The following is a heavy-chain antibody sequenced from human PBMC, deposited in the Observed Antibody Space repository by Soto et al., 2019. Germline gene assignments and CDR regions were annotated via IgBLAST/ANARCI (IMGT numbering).Heavy chain of an antibody. CDR2: MNPNSGNT. CDR3: ARERSAAGTGWFDH. J-gene: IGHJ5*02. D-gene: IGHD6-13*01. V-gene: IGHV1-8*01. CDR1: GYTFTSYD. Sequence: QVQLVQSGAEVKKPGASVKVSCKASGYTFTSYDINWVRQATGQGLEWMGWMNPNSGNTGYAQKFQGRVTMTRNTSIRTAYMELSSLRSEDTAVYYCARERSAAGTGWFDHWGQGTLVTVSS.